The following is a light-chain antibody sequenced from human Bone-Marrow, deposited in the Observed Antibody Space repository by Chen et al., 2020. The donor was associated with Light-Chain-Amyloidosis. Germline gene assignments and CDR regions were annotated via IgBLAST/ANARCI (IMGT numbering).Light chain of an antibody. CDR2: DDS. V-gene: IGLV3-21*02. CDR1: NIGSTS. J-gene: IGLJ3*02. CDR3: QVWDRSSDRPV. Sequence: YVLTQPSSVSVSPRQTATIACGGNNIGSTSVHWYQQTPGQAPLLVVYDDSDRPSGIPEGLSGSNSGNTATLTISRVEAGDEAGYYCQVWDRSSDRPVFGGGTKLTVL.